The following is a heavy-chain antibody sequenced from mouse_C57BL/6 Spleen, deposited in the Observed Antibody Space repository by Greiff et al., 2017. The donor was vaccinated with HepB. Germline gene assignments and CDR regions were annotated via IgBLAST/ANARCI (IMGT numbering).Heavy chain of an antibody. CDR1: GYTFTDYE. J-gene: IGHJ2*01. D-gene: IGHD1-1*01. CDR3: TRKGMILRRFDY. Sequence: QVQLQQSGAELVRPGASVTLSCKASGYTFTDYEMHWVKQTPVHGLEWIGAIDPETGGTAYNQKFKGKAILTADKSSSTAYMELRSLTSEDSAVYYCTRKGMILRRFDYWGQGTTLTVSS. CDR2: IDPETGGT. V-gene: IGHV1-15*01.